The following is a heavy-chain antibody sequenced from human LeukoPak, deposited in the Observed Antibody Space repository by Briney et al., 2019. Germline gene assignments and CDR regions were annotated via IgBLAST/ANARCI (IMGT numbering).Heavy chain of an antibody. CDR2: INPSDGDT. D-gene: IGHD2-15*01. J-gene: IGHJ3*02. V-gene: IGHV1-2*02. CDR3: ARDCSGADCYSGNAFDI. Sequence: GGSVKVSCKTSGYTFTDYYMQWVRQAPGQGLEWMGWINPSDGDTKSARKFQGRVTMTRDTSISTAYLELSRLTSDDTAIYYCARDCSGADCYSGNAFDIWGQGTMVTVSS. CDR1: GYTFTDYY.